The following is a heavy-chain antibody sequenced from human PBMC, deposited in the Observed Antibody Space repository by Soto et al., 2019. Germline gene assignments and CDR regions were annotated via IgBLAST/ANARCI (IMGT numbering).Heavy chain of an antibody. V-gene: IGHV3-33*01. J-gene: IGHJ4*02. CDR1: GFTFSSYG. Sequence: PGGSLRLSCAASGFTFSSYGMHWVRQAPGKGLEWVAVIWYDGSNKYYADSVKGRFTISRDNSKNTLYLQMNSLRAEDTAVYYCARAEEGDYGDYLTILDYWGQGTLVTVSS. D-gene: IGHD4-17*01. CDR3: ARAEEGDYGDYLTILDY. CDR2: IWYDGSNK.